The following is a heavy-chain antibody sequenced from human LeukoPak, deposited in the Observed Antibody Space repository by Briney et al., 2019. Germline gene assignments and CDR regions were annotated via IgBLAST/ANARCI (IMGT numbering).Heavy chain of an antibody. Sequence: GGSLRLSCSASGFTFSRYAMHWVRQAPGKGLEYVSAISSNGGSTYYADSVKGRFTITRDNSRNTLHLQMSSLRVEDTAVYYCVKDSSSGSYFDYWGQGTLVTVSS. CDR3: VKDSSSGSYFDY. CDR1: GFTFSRYA. J-gene: IGHJ4*02. V-gene: IGHV3-64D*06. CDR2: ISSNGGST. D-gene: IGHD3-10*01.